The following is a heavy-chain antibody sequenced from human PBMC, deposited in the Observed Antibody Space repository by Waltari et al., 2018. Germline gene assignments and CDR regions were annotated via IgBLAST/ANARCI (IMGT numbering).Heavy chain of an antibody. CDR2: IYYSGST. J-gene: IGHJ4*02. V-gene: IGHV4-31*03. D-gene: IGHD6-19*01. CDR3: ARDEYSSSGWYFDY. Sequence: QVQLQESGPGLVKPSQTLSLTCTVSGGSISSGGYYWSWIRQHPGKGLEWIGYIYYSGSTYYNPSLKSRVTISVDTSKNQFSLKLSSLRSEDTAVYYCARDEYSSSGWYFDYWGQGTLVTVSS. CDR1: GGSISSGGYY.